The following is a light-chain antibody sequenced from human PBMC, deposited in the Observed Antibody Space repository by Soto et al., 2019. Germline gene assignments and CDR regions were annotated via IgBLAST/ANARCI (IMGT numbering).Light chain of an antibody. CDR2: EVV. J-gene: IGLJ1*01. CDR1: KNDIGVYDF. Sequence: QSVLTQPPSSSWSPGQSVTISCTGTKNDIGVYDFVSWYQHHPGKAPRLIIYEVVQRPSGVPDRFSGSKSGNTASLTVSGLQAADEADYFCKSYAGSNTYAFGIGTKLTVL. V-gene: IGLV2-8*01. CDR3: KSYAGSNTYA.